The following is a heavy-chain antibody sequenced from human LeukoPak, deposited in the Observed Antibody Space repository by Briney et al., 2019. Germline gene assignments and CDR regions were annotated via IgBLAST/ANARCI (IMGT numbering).Heavy chain of an antibody. CDR3: ARGPVVTSFNWFDP. J-gene: IGHJ5*02. V-gene: IGHV1-2*02. CDR1: GYTFTGYY. D-gene: IGHD4-23*01. CDR2: INPNHGDT. Sequence: ASVKVSCKASGYTFTGYYIHWVRQAPGQGLEWMGWINPNHGDTNYAQKFQDRVSMTRDTSISTAYMHLSSLRSEDTAVYYCARGPVVTSFNWFDPWGQGTLVTVSS.